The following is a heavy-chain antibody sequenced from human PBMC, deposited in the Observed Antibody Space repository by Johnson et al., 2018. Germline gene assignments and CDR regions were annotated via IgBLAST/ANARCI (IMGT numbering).Heavy chain of an antibody. CDR3: ARGHLFQLPWSTLATYYFDS. D-gene: IGHD2-2*01. CDR2: IIHTGKT. V-gene: IGHV4-34*01. J-gene: IGHJ4*02. CDR1: DESLSGYY. Sequence: QVQLQQWGAGLLKPSETLSLTCAVYDESLSGYYWTWIRQAPGKGLEWIGEIIHTGKTNYNPSLKSRVTMSVDKSKNQFSLMLTSVTAADSAVYYCARGHLFQLPWSTLATYYFDSWAQGTQVTVSS.